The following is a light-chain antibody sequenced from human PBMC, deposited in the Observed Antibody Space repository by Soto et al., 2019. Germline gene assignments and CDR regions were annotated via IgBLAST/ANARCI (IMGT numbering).Light chain of an antibody. CDR3: AVWDDTLDAWV. Sequence: QAVVTQAPSVSGIPGQSVTISCSGSDSNIGSNTVNWYQQLPGMAPKLLIYINYKRPSGVPDRFSASKSDTSASLAISGLQSEDEAHYYCAVWDDTLDAWVFGGRTKLTVL. V-gene: IGLV1-44*01. J-gene: IGLJ3*02. CDR2: INY. CDR1: DSNIGSNT.